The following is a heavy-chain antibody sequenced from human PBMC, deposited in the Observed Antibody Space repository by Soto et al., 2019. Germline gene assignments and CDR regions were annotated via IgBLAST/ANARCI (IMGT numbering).Heavy chain of an antibody. J-gene: IGHJ3*01. CDR1: GYTIFKYF. D-gene: IGHD1-7*01. Sequence: ASVKVSCMAYGYTIFKYFIHWVRQAPGQGLEWIGIINPSRGSATYGPIFQGRVSLTTDMPTSTVYMELSSLRSEDTAIYYCARPLIGNTIDLWGQGTSVTVSS. CDR3: ARPLIGNTIDL. V-gene: IGHV1-46*01. CDR2: INPSRGSA.